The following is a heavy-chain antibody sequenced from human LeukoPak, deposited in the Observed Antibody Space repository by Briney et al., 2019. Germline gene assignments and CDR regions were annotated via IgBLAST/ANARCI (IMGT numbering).Heavy chain of an antibody. CDR3: ARRKGVGGGDYFDY. Sequence: SETLSLTCTVSGGSISSYYWSWIRQPPGMGLEWIGYIYYSGSTNYNPSLESRVTISVDTSKNQFSLKLSSVTAADTAVYYCARRKGVGGGDYFDYWGQGTLVTVSS. D-gene: IGHD2-21*01. CDR1: GGSISSYY. V-gene: IGHV4-59*08. CDR2: IYYSGST. J-gene: IGHJ4*02.